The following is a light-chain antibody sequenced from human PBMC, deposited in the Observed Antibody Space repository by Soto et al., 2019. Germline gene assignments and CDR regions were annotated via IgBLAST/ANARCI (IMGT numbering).Light chain of an antibody. CDR2: AAS. CDR1: QSLSSNY. V-gene: IGKV3-20*01. CDR3: QQYVSSPRT. Sequence: EIVLTPSAGTLSLTPGERATLSCRASQSLSSNYLAWYHQKPGQAPRLLIYAASSRATGIPDRFSGSGSGTDFTLTISRLEPEDFAVYYCQQYVSSPRTFGQGTKVDIK. J-gene: IGKJ1*01.